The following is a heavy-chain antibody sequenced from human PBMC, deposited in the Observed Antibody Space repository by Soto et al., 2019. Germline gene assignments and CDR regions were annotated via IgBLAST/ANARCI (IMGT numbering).Heavy chain of an antibody. J-gene: IGHJ6*02. CDR3: ARGDLLYDFWSGYRGWLHYYYGMDV. Sequence: GASVKVSCKASGYTFTSYGISWVRQAPGQGLEWMGWISAYNGNTNYAQKLQGRVTMTTDTSTSTAYMELRSLRSDDTAVYYCARGDLLYDFWSGYRGWLHYYYGMDVWGQGTTVTVSS. CDR2: ISAYNGNT. D-gene: IGHD3-3*01. V-gene: IGHV1-18*01. CDR1: GYTFTSYG.